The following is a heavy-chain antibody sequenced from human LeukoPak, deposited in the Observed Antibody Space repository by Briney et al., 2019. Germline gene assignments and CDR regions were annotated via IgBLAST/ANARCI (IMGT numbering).Heavy chain of an antibody. J-gene: IGHJ4*02. D-gene: IGHD1-14*01. V-gene: IGHV1-18*01. CDR1: GYTFTSYG. CDR3: ARAISFYPNLDY. Sequence: ASVKVSCKASGYTFTSYGISWVRQAPGQGLEWMGWINAYNGSTNYAQKLQGRVTMTTDTSNSTAYMELRSPRSDDTAVYYCARAISFYPNLDYWGQGTLVTVSS. CDR2: INAYNGST.